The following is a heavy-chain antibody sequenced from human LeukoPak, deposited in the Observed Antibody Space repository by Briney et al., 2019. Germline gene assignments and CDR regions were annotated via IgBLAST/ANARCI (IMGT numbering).Heavy chain of an antibody. CDR3: ARDYYDSSGYFDY. J-gene: IGHJ4*02. CDR1: GGSISSYY. V-gene: IGHV4-59*12. D-gene: IGHD3-22*01. CDR2: IYYSGST. Sequence: SETLSLTFTVSGGSISSYYWSWIRQPPGKGLEWIGSIYYSGSTYYNPSLKSRVTISVDTSKNQFSLKLSSVTAADTAVYYCARDYYDSSGYFDYWGQGTLVTVSS.